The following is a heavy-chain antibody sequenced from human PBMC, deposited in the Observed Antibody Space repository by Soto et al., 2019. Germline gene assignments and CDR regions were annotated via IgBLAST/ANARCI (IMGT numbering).Heavy chain of an antibody. CDR3: ARGPNCSSTSCPNYYYYYDMDV. CDR1: GGSFSGYY. J-gene: IGHJ6*03. Sequence: ASETLSLTCAVYGGSFSGYYWSWIRQPPGKGLEWIGEINHSGSTNYNPSLKSRVTISVDTSKNQFSLKLSSVTAADTAVYYCARGPNCSSTSCPNYYYYYDMDVWGKGTTVTAP. CDR2: INHSGST. V-gene: IGHV4-34*01. D-gene: IGHD2-2*01.